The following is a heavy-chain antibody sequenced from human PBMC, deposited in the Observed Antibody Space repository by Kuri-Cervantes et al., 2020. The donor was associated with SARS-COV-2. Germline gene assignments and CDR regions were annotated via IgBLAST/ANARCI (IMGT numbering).Heavy chain of an antibody. CDR2: INSDGSST. CDR1: GFTFSSYW. D-gene: IGHD2-15*01. J-gene: IGHJ5*02. Sequence: GESLKISCAASGFTFSSYWMHWVRQAPGKGLVWVSRINSDGSSTSYADSVKGRFTISRDNSKNTLYLQMNSLRAEDTAVYYCAKDPGIVVVVAADGRFDPWGQGTLVTVYS. V-gene: IGHV3-74*01. CDR3: AKDPGIVVVVAADGRFDP.